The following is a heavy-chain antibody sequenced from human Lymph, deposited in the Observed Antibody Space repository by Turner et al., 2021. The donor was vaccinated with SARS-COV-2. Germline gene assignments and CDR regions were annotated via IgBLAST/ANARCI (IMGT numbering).Heavy chain of an antibody. Sequence: EVQLLESGGGLVQPGGSLRLSCAASGFTFSSYAMSWVRQAPGKGLEWVSGISGSGGTTHYADSVKGRFTISRDNSKNTLYLQMNSLRAEDTAVYYCAKDRFTLSSGREDYWGQGTLVTVSS. D-gene: IGHD3-22*01. J-gene: IGHJ4*02. CDR2: ISGSGGTT. V-gene: IGHV3-23*01. CDR1: GFTFSSYA. CDR3: AKDRFTLSSGREDY.